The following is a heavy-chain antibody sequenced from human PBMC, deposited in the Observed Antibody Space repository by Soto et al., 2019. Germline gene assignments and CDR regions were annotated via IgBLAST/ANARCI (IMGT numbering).Heavy chain of an antibody. J-gene: IGHJ4*02. V-gene: IGHV3-23*01. Sequence: QPGGSLRLSCAASGFTFNNYAMNWVRQAPGKGLEWVSSISDSGGNTHSADSVKGRFTISRDNSRNTVYLQMNSLRAEDTALYYCAKGSDYTYVSQYLPDYWGQGTLVTVS. CDR1: GFTFNNYA. CDR3: AKGSDYTYVSQYLPDY. D-gene: IGHD4-17*01. CDR2: ISDSGGNT.